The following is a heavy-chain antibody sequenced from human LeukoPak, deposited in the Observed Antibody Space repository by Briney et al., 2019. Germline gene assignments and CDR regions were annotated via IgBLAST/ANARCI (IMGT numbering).Heavy chain of an antibody. Sequence: GGSLRLSCATSGFTFSTYGIHWVRQAPGKGLEWVSDVSYDGGDKDYADSVKGRFTISRDNAKNTLYLQMNSLRVEDTAVYHCARGEPEENGSPLDYWGQGNLVTVSS. D-gene: IGHD3-10*01. CDR2: VSYDGGDK. J-gene: IGHJ4*02. CDR1: GFTFSTYG. CDR3: ARGEPEENGSPLDY. V-gene: IGHV3-30*03.